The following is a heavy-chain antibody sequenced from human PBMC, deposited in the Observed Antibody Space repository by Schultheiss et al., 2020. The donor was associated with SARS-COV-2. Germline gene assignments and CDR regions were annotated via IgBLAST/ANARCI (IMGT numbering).Heavy chain of an antibody. Sequence: SETLSLTCTVSGGFISSGGYYWGWIRQPPGKGLEWIGYIYYSGSTYYNPSLKSRLTISVDMSQNHLSLKLSSVTAADTAIYYCARALGSAYSYGMDVWGQGTTVTVSS. CDR3: ARALGSAYSYGMDV. CDR1: GGFISSGGYY. D-gene: IGHD2-15*01. V-gene: IGHV4-31*03. J-gene: IGHJ6*02. CDR2: IYYSGST.